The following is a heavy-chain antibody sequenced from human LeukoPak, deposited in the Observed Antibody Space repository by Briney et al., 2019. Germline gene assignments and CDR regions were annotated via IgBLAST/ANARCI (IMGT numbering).Heavy chain of an antibody. V-gene: IGHV1-46*01. CDR1: GYTFTNYY. D-gene: IGHD1-26*01. J-gene: IGHJ3*02. Sequence: GASVKVSCKASGYTFTNYYMHWVRQAPGQGLEWMGIINPSGGSTSYAQKFQGRVTMTTDTSTSTVYVELSSLRSEDTAVYYCARVTGGKYAFDIWGQGTMVTVSS. CDR2: INPSGGST. CDR3: ARVTGGKYAFDI.